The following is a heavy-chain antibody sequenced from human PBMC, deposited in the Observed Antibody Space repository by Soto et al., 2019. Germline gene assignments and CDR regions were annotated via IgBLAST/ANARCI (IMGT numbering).Heavy chain of an antibody. D-gene: IGHD6-6*01. CDR3: ARDLYSSSSSSYYYYGMDV. V-gene: IGHV3-7*01. CDR1: GFTFSSYW. CDR2: IKQDGSEK. J-gene: IGHJ6*02. Sequence: GGSLRLSCAASGFTFSSYWMSWVRQAPGKGLEWVANIKQDGSEKCYVDSVKGRFTISRDNAKNSLYLQMNSLRAEDTAVYYCARDLYSSSSSSYYYYGMDVWGQGTTVTVSS.